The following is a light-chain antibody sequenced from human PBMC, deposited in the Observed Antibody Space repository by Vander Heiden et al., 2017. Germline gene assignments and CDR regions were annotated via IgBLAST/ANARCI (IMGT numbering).Light chain of an antibody. Sequence: EVVVPQSPATLSVSPGERATLSCRASQSVNSNLAWYQQKPGQPPRLLIYGASTRATGIPARFSGGGSGTEFTLTISSLQSEDFAVYYCQQYNNWPIYTFGQGTKLEIK. J-gene: IGKJ2*01. V-gene: IGKV3-15*01. CDR3: QQYNNWPIYT. CDR2: GAS. CDR1: QSVNSN.